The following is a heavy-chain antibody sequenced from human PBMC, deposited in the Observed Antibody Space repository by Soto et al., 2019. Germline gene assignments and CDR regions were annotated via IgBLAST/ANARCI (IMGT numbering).Heavy chain of an antibody. J-gene: IGHJ6*02. CDR1: GFTFSSYA. CDR3: AKDGVTIFGMVIGPNYYYGMDV. V-gene: IGHV3-23*01. D-gene: IGHD3-3*01. CDR2: ISGSGGST. Sequence: GSLRLSCAASGFTFSSYAMSWVRQAPGKGLEWVSAISGSGGSTYYADSVKGRFTISRDNSKNTLYLQMNSLRAEDTAVYYCAKDGVTIFGMVIGPNYYYGMDVWGQGTTVTVSS.